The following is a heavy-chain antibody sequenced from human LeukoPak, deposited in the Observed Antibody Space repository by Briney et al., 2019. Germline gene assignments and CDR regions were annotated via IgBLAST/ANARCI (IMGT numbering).Heavy chain of an antibody. Sequence: GGSLRLSCAASGFTFSSYWMHWVRQAPGKGLVWVSRINSDGSSTSYADSVKGRFTISRDNSKNTLYLQMNSLRAEDTAIYYCARDSGSGWYEAHFDPWGQGTLVTVSS. J-gene: IGHJ5*02. CDR3: ARDSGSGWYEAHFDP. V-gene: IGHV3-74*01. D-gene: IGHD6-19*01. CDR1: GFTFSSYW. CDR2: INSDGSST.